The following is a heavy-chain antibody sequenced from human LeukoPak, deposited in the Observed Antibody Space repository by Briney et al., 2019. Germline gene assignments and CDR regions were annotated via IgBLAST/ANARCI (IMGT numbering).Heavy chain of an antibody. D-gene: IGHD5-18*01. J-gene: IGHJ4*02. V-gene: IGHV3-23*01. CDR1: GFTFSSYA. CDR3: ARVAEIQLWLRSAFDY. Sequence: GGSLRLSCAASGFTFSSYAMNWVRQAPGKGLEWVSAISGSGGSTYYADSVKGRFTISRDNAKNSLYLQMNSLRDEDTAVYYCARVAEIQLWLRSAFDYWGQGTLVTVSS. CDR2: ISGSGGST.